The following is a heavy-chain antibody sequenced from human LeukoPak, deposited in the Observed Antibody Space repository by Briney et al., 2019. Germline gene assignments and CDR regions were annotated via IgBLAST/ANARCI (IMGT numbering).Heavy chain of an antibody. D-gene: IGHD1-26*01. Sequence: PSETLSLTCVVSGYSISNNYFWGWIRQSPGKGLEGIGTVSRSGTAYYNPSLKGRGIISIDTAKNQFSLKLISMTAPDTAVYYCTSLVPAWEGGGSNYWGRGTLVTVSS. CDR1: GYSISNNYF. V-gene: IGHV4-38-2*01. CDR3: TSLVPAWEGGGSNY. CDR2: VSRSGTA. J-gene: IGHJ4*01.